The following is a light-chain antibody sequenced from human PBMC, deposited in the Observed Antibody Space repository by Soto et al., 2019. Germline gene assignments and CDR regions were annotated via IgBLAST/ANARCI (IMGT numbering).Light chain of an antibody. J-gene: IGLJ1*01. CDR1: ITDVGGYNF. V-gene: IGLV2-14*01. Sequence: QSALTQPASVSGSPGQSITISCTGTITDVGGYNFVSWYQQHPGKAPQLMIYEGSNRPSGVSNRFSGSKSGNTASLTISGLQAEDEADYYCSSYTSTSTYVFGTGTKVTVL. CDR3: SSYTSTSTYV. CDR2: EGS.